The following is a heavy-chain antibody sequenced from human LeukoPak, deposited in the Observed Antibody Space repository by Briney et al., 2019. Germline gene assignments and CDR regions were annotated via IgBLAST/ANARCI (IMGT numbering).Heavy chain of an antibody. J-gene: IGHJ5*02. D-gene: IGHD1-1*01. CDR2: IGRGGGDT. V-gene: IGHV3-21*04. CDR1: GFIFSSYS. Sequence: PGGSLRLSCVASGFIFSSYSMNWVRQAPGKGLEWVSTIGRGGGDTYYADSVKGRFTISKDSSKTSLQMSSLRAEDTAIYFCVKHSGGVYGNSDLWGQGTLVTVSS. CDR3: VKHSGGVYGNSDL.